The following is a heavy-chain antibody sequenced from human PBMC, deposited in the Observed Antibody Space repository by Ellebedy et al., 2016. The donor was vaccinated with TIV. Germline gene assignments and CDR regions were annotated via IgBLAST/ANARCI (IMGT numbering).Heavy chain of an antibody. J-gene: IGHJ3*02. CDR2: ISAYNGNT. V-gene: IGHV1-18*04. CDR1: GYTFTSYG. Sequence: ASVKVSCXASGYTFTSYGISWVRQAPGQGLEWMGWISAYNGNTNYAQKLQGRVTMTTDTSTSTAYMELRSLRSDDTAVYYCAREGLWIVGEPRDAFDIWGQGTMVTVSS. CDR3: AREGLWIVGEPRDAFDI. D-gene: IGHD3-16*01.